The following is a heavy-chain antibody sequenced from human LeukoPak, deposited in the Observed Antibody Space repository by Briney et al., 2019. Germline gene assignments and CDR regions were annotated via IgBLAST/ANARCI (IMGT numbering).Heavy chain of an antibody. CDR1: GFTFSNYA. CDR3: AREGQQLELAY. CDR2: IYSGGST. D-gene: IGHD6-13*01. Sequence: GGSLRLSCAASGFTFSNYAMSWVRQAPGKGLEWVSVIYSGGSTYYADSVKGRFTISRDNSKNTLYLQMNSLRAEDTAVYYCAREGQQLELAYWGQGTLVTVSS. V-gene: IGHV3-66*01. J-gene: IGHJ4*02.